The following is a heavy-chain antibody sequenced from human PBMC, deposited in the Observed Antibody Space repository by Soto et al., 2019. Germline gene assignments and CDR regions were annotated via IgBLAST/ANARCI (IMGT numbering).Heavy chain of an antibody. J-gene: IGHJ6*02. Sequence: LSLTCTVSGGSISSYYWSWIRQPPGKGLEWIGYIYYSGSTNYNPSLKSRVTISVDTSKNQFSLKLSSVTAADTAVYYCARTKTARTKYYYYYGMDVWGQGTTVTVSS. D-gene: IGHD6-6*01. CDR2: IYYSGST. V-gene: IGHV4-59*01. CDR1: GGSISSYY. CDR3: ARTKTARTKYYYYYGMDV.